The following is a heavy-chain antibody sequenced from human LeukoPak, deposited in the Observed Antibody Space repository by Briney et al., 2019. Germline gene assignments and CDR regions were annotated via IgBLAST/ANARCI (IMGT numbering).Heavy chain of an antibody. D-gene: IGHD5-12*01. CDR3: ARDPGSGYEEHFDY. CDR2: INWNGGSR. V-gene: IGHV3-20*04. Sequence: SGGSLRLSCAASGFNFDDYVMTWVRQAPGKGLEWVSGINWNGGSRGYADSVKGRFTISRDNAKDSLYLQMNSPRAEDTAVYYCARDPGSGYEEHFDYWGQGTLVTVSS. J-gene: IGHJ4*02. CDR1: GFNFDDYV.